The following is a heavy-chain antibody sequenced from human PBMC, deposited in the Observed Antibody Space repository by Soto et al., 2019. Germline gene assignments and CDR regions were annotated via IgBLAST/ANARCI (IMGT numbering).Heavy chain of an antibody. V-gene: IGHV3-73*01. J-gene: IGHJ4*02. CDR2: IRSKANSYAT. CDR3: TSVAALSRGEY. Sequence: EVQLVESGGGLVQPGGSLKLSCATSGFSFSVSAMHWVRQASGKGLEWVGRIRSKANSYATTYGASVKDRFTISRDDSKNTAYLQMNSLKTEDTAVYYCTSVAALSRGEYWDQGTLVTVSS. CDR1: GFSFSVSA. D-gene: IGHD6-19*01.